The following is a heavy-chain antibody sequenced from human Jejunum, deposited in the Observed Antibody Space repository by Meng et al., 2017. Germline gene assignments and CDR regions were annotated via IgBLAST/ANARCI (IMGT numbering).Heavy chain of an antibody. CDR2: IFRTGTS. Sequence: QGPLQEPGPGLVKPSGMLSLTCAVSGESISSDNWWSWVRQPPGKGPEWIGDIFRTGTSNYSPSLRSRVAIYMDKSKNQFSLSLNSVTAADTAVYYCARKGGTYSTGHFPHFDYWGQGTLVTVSS. CDR3: ARKGGTYSTGHFPHFDY. CDR1: GESISSDNW. J-gene: IGHJ4*02. D-gene: IGHD6-19*01. V-gene: IGHV4-4*02.